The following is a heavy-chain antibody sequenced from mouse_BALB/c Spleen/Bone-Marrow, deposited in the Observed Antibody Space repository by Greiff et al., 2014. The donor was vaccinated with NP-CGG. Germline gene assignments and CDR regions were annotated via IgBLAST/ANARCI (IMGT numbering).Heavy chain of an antibody. Sequence: EVKLVESGGGLVKPGGSLKLSCAASGFAFSSYDMSWVRQTPEKRLEWVAYISSDGGSTYYPDTVKGRFTISRDNAKNTLYLQMSSLKSEDTAMYYCARTTPYAMDYWGQGTSVTVSS. CDR3: ARTTPYAMDY. CDR1: GFAFSSYD. D-gene: IGHD5-5*01. V-gene: IGHV5-12-1*01. J-gene: IGHJ4*01. CDR2: ISSDGGST.